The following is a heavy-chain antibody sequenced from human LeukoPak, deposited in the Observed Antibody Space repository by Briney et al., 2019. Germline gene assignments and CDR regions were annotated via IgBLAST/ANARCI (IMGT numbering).Heavy chain of an antibody. J-gene: IGHJ6*02. V-gene: IGHV1-69*04. CDR2: IIPLVDVT. D-gene: IGHD2-8*02. CDR1: GDSFGRYG. CDR3: ARDVSPPGVLVTSDYGMDV. Sequence: SVKVPCKASGDSFGRYGISWVRQAPGQGLEWMGRIIPLVDVTNYAQRFQGKVTITADRFTSTAYLELTSLTSDDTAVYYCARDVSPPGVLVTSDYGMDVWGRGTTVIVSS.